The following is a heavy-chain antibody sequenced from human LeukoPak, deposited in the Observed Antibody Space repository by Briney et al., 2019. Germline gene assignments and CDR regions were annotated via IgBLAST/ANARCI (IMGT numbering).Heavy chain of an antibody. CDR3: ARQPYYYDSSGYRYWVFDY. J-gene: IGHJ4*02. CDR1: GGSISSYY. V-gene: IGHV4-4*08. D-gene: IGHD3-22*01. CDR2: IYTSGST. Sequence: SETLSLTCTVSGGSISSYYWSWIRQPPGKGLEWIGYIYTSGSTNYNPSLKSRVTISVDTSKNQFSLKLASVTAADTAVYYCARQPYYYDSSGYRYWVFDYWGQGTLVTVSS.